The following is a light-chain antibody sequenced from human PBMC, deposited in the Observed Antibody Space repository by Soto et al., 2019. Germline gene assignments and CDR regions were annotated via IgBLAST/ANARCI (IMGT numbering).Light chain of an antibody. CDR2: DVS. CDR3: CSYASGPTWV. CDR1: TSDIGTYNL. J-gene: IGLJ1*01. Sequence: QSALTQPASVSGSPGQSITISCTGTTSDIGTYNLVSWYQHHPGKAPNLMIYDVSKRPSGASSRFSGSKSGNTASLTISGLQAEDEADYYCCSYASGPTWVFGTGTKLTVL. V-gene: IGLV2-23*02.